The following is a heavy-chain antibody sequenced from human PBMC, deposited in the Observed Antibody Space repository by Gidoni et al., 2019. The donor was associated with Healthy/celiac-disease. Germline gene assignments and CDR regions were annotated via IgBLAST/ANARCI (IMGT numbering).Heavy chain of an antibody. J-gene: IGHJ3*02. CDR1: GFTFCSYA. Sequence: EVQLVESGGGLVQPGGSLRLPCAASGFTFCSYAMRWVRQSPGKRMGGVTAISGSGSSTDYSDSVKGRFTISRDNSKNTLYLQMNSLRAEDTAVYYCAKPLRGLGVRVDAFDIWGQGTMVTVSS. V-gene: IGHV3-23*04. CDR3: AKPLRGLGVRVDAFDI. CDR2: ISGSGSST. D-gene: IGHD3-10*01.